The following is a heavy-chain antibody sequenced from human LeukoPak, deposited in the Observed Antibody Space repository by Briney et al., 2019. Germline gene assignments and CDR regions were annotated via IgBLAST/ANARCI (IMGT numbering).Heavy chain of an antibody. D-gene: IGHD5-18*01. CDR1: GGSFSGYY. CDR3: ARDRRWLPHFDY. J-gene: IGHJ4*02. Sequence: SETLSLTCAVYGGSFSGYYWGWIRQPPGKGLEWIGEVNHSGSTYYNPSLKSRVTISVDTSKNQFSLKLSSVTAADTAVYYCARDRRWLPHFDYWGQGTLVTVSS. V-gene: IGHV4-34*01. CDR2: VNHSGST.